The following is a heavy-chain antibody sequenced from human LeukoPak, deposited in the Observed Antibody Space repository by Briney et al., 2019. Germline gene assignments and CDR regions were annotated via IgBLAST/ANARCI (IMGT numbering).Heavy chain of an antibody. CDR2: ISSSSSYI. Sequence: GGSLRLSCAASAFTFSSYSMNWLRQAPGKGLEWVSSISSSSSYIYYADSVKGRFTISRDNAKNSLYLQMNSLRAEDTPVYYCARVGELPHFDYWGQGTLVTVSS. D-gene: IGHD1-26*01. CDR3: ARVGELPHFDY. V-gene: IGHV3-21*01. J-gene: IGHJ4*02. CDR1: AFTFSSYS.